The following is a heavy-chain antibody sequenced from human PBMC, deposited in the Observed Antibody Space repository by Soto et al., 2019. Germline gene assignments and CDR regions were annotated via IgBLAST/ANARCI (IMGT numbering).Heavy chain of an antibody. CDR2: ITHSGGNT. V-gene: IGHV3-23*01. CDR1: GFTFSSYG. J-gene: IGHJ6*03. D-gene: IGHD2-8*01. CDR3: AGRYCTNGIVYTSSYYYMDV. Sequence: ELQLLESGGGLVQPGGSLRLSCAASGFTFSSYGMNWVRQAPGKGLEWVSSITHSGGNTYYADSVEGRFTISRDNSKDTLYLKMNSLRAEDTAVYYCAGRYCTNGIVYTSSYYYMDVWGKGTTVTVSS.